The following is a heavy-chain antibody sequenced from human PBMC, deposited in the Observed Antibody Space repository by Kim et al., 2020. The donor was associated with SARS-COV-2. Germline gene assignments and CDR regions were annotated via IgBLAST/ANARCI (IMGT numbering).Heavy chain of an antibody. CDR3: ARGPYYGSGSEGYFDY. V-gene: IGHV3-13*04. CDR1: GFTFSSYD. J-gene: IGHJ4*02. CDR2: IGTAGDT. Sequence: GGSLRLSCAASGFTFSSYDMHWVRQATGKGLEWVSAIGTAGDTYYPGSVKGRFTISRENAKNSLYLQMNSLRAGDTAVYYCARGPYYGSGSEGYFDYWGQGTLVTVSS. D-gene: IGHD3-10*01.